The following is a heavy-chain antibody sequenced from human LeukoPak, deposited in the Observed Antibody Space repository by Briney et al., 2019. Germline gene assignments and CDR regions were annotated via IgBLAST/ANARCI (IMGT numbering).Heavy chain of an antibody. Sequence: GGSLSPSWEPPEFKFSNYWMHWVRQVPGKGLVWVPRINREGGITTYADSVKGRFTISRDNAKNMLYLQLNSLRAEDTAVYYCISDSEGRSGGDYWGQGTLVTVSS. CDR3: ISDSEGRSGGDY. D-gene: IGHD3-10*01. V-gene: IGHV3-74*03. CDR2: INREGGIT. CDR1: EFKFSNYW. J-gene: IGHJ4*02.